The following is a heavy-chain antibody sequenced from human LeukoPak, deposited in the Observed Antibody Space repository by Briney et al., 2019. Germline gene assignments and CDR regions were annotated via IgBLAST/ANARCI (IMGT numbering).Heavy chain of an antibody. V-gene: IGHV3-30*04. J-gene: IGHJ4*02. CDR2: ISYDGSNK. CDR1: GFTFSSYA. D-gene: IGHD5-24*01. Sequence: QPGGSLRLSCAASGFTFSSYAMHWVRQAPGKGLEWVAVISYDGSNKYYADSVKGRFTISRDNSKNTLYLQMNSLRAEDTAVYYCARDPLQMATITRTFDYWGQGTLVTVSS. CDR3: ARDPLQMATITRTFDY.